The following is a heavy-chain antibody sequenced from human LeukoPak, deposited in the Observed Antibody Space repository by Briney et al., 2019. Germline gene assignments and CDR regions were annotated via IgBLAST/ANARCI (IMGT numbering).Heavy chain of an antibody. J-gene: IGHJ4*02. CDR1: GYSFTSYW. D-gene: IGHD3-16*01. Sequence: GEYLMISCKGSGYSFTSYWISWVRQMPAKSLEWMGRIDPSDSYTKYSPSFQGHVTISTDNSISTAYLQWSSLKATDTAMYYCARRHSYVLEIDFWGQGTLVTVSS. V-gene: IGHV5-10-1*01. CDR2: IDPSDSYT. CDR3: ARRHSYVLEIDF.